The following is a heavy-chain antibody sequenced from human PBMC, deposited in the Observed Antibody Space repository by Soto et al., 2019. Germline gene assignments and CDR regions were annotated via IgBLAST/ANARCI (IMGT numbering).Heavy chain of an antibody. CDR2: MNPDSGNT. CDR1: GYTFTSYD. CDR3: AREAVQYTSSWYS. J-gene: IGHJ5*02. Sequence: GASVKVSCKASGYTFTSYDINWVRQATGQGPEWIGWMNPDSGNTGYAQKFQGRVTMTRDTSISTAYMELSGLTSEDTAVYYCAREAVQYTSSWYSWGQGTQVTVSS. V-gene: IGHV1-8*01. D-gene: IGHD6-13*01.